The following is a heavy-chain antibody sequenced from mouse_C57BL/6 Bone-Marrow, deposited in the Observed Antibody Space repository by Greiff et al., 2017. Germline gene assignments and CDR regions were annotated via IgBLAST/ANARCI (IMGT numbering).Heavy chain of an antibody. J-gene: IGHJ2*01. CDR1: GFSLTSYG. Sequence: QVQLKESGPGLVQPSQSLSITCTVSGFSLTSYGVHWVRQSPGKGLEWLGVIWSGGSTDYNAAFISKLSISKDNSKSQVFFKMNSLQADDTAIYYCARNCITTVVGGFDYWGQGTTLTVSS. V-gene: IGHV2-2*01. CDR2: IWSGGST. CDR3: ARNCITTVVGGFDY. D-gene: IGHD1-1*01.